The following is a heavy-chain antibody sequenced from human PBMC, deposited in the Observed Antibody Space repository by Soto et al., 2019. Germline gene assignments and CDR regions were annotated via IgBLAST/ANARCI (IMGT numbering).Heavy chain of an antibody. CDR2: IWYDGSNK. CDR1: GFTFSSYG. CDR3: ARGGIWGSYRPNYFDY. J-gene: IGHJ4*02. Sequence: QVQLVESGGGVVQPGRSLRLSCAASGFTFSSYGMHWVRQAPGKGLEWVAVIWYDGSNKYYADSVKGRFTISRDNSKNTLYLQMNSLRAEDTAVYYCARGGIWGSYRPNYFDYWGQGTLVTVSS. D-gene: IGHD3-16*02. V-gene: IGHV3-33*01.